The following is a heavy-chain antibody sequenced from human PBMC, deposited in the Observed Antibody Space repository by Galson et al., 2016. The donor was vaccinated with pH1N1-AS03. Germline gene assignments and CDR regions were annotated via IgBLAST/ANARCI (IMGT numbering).Heavy chain of an antibody. V-gene: IGHV3-23*05. CDR1: GFTFSNYA. Sequence: SLRLSCAASGFTFSNYAMSWVRQAPGKGLEWVSGINSRGLITKYADSVKGRFTISRDNSKNTVSVQLSSLRAEDTAIYYCAGLGYCDNTTCFFGMDVWGQGTSVIVSS. J-gene: IGHJ6*02. CDR2: INSRGLIT. CDR3: AGLGYCDNTTCFFGMDV. D-gene: IGHD2/OR15-2a*01.